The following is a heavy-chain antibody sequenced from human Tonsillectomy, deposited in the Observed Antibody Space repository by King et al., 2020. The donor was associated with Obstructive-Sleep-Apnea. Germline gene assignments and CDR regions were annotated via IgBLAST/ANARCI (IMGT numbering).Heavy chain of an antibody. CDR2: INPNSGGT. V-gene: IGHV1-2*02. CDR3: ARDRPPAYGSGSKNGFDP. J-gene: IGHJ5*02. CDR1: GFTFIDYY. Sequence: QVQLVESGAEVKKPGASVKVPCKASGFTFIDYYIHWVRQAPGQGLEWMGWINPNSGGTNYAQKFQGRVTMTRDTSISAAYMELSRLTSDDTAVYYCARDRPPAYGSGSKNGFDPWGQGTLVTVSS. D-gene: IGHD3-10*01.